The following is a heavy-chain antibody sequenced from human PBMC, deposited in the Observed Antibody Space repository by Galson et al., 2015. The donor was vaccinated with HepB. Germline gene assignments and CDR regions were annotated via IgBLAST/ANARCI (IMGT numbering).Heavy chain of an antibody. Sequence: SLRLSCAASGFTLSGHWMTWVRQAPGKGLEWVANIKQDGSEKYYAHSVEGRFTISRDNAKNSLYLQMNSLRTEDTAVYYCARPLTFVAETLDSWGQGTLATVSS. D-gene: IGHD3-16*01. CDR2: IKQDGSEK. CDR3: ARPLTFVAETLDS. CDR1: GFTLSGHW. V-gene: IGHV3-7*01. J-gene: IGHJ4*02.